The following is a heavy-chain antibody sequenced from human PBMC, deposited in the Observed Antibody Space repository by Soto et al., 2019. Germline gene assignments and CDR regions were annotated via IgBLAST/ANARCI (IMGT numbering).Heavy chain of an antibody. CDR2: ISGSGGST. J-gene: IGHJ6*03. CDR3: AKSLSGSGWYDYYYYMDV. D-gene: IGHD6-19*01. Sequence: GGSLRLSCAASGFTFSSYAMSWVRQAPGKGLEWVSAISGSGGSTYYADSVKGRFTISRDNSKNTLYLQMNSLRAEDTAVYYCAKSLSGSGWYDYYYYMDVWGKGTTVTVSS. V-gene: IGHV3-23*01. CDR1: GFTFSSYA.